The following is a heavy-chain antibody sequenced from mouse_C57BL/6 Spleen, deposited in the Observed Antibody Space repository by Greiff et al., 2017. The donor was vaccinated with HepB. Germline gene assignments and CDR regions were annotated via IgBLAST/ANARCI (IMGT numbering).Heavy chain of an antibody. CDR3: ARWVLRSYFDY. V-gene: IGHV1-12*01. D-gene: IGHD1-1*01. CDR2: IYPGNGDT. CDR1: GYTFTRYK. Sequence: LQESGAELVRPGASVKMSCKASGYTFTRYKMHWVKQTPRQGLEWIGAIYPGNGDTSYNQKFKGKATLTVDKSSSTAYMQLSSLTSEDSAVYFCARWVLRSYFDYWGQGTTLTVSS. J-gene: IGHJ2*01.